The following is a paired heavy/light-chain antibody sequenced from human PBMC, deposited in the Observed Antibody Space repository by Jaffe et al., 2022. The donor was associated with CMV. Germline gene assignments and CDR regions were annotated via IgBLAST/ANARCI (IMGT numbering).Heavy chain of an antibody. J-gene: IGHJ4*02. CDR1: GGSFSSYG. CDR3: ARASPWIQLDY. CDR2: IIPMFGAA. V-gene: IGHV1-69*01. D-gene: IGHD5-18*01. Sequence: QVLLVQSGAEVKKPGSSVKVSCKTSGGSFSSYGISWVRQAPGQGLEWMGGIIPMFGAATYTQKFQDRVTITADESTSTAYMHLSSLRSEDTAVYYCARASPWIQLDYWGQGTLVTVSS.
Light chain of an antibody. CDR2: KAS. V-gene: IGKV1-5*03. Sequence: DIQMTQSPSTLSASVGDRVTITCRASQSISTWLAWYQQKPGKAPTLLIYKASSLQNGVPSRFSGSGSGTEFSLTIASLQPDDFATYYCQQYSTDPMYTFGQGTKLEIK. CDR1: QSISTW. J-gene: IGKJ2*01. CDR3: QQYSTDPMYT.